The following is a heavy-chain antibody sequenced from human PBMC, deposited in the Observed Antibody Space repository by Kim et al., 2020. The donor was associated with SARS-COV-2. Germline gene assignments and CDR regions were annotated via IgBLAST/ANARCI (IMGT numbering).Heavy chain of an antibody. V-gene: IGHV3-15*01. D-gene: IGHD3-22*01. CDR3: TTLRKFCRDSSCYYFSYGMDV. Sequence: GGSLRLSCAGSSFSLTNVWMNWVRQAPGKGLEWVGRIKTKTDAETADYAAPVKGRFTISRDDSDNTVSLQMTSLKTDDTDVYYCTTLRKFCRDSSCYYFSYGMDVWGQGTTGTVSS. J-gene: IGHJ6*02. CDR1: SFSLTNVW. CDR2: IKTKTDAETA.